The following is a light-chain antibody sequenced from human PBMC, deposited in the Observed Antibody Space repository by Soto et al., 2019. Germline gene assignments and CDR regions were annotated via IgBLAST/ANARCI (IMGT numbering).Light chain of an antibody. CDR2: LTF. CDR1: QSLLHSDGYTY. J-gene: IGKJ2*01. Sequence: DIVMTQSPLSLPVTPGEPASISCRSSQSLLHSDGYTYMDWYLQKPGQSPQVLIYLTFNRASGVPDRFSGSGSGTDFTLKISRVEAEDAGVYYCMQALQTPSTFGQGTKLEIK. V-gene: IGKV2-28*01. CDR3: MQALQTPST.